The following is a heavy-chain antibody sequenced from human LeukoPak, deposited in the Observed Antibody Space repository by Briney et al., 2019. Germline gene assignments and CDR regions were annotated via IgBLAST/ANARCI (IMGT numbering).Heavy chain of an antibody. D-gene: IGHD4-11*01. CDR1: GYTFTSYG. V-gene: IGHV1-18*01. CDR2: ISAYNGNT. CDR3: ARARLQYQYYYYYYMDV. Sequence: ASVKVSCKASGYTFTSYGISWVRQAPGQGREWMGWISAYNGNTNYAQKLQGRVTMTTDTSTSTAYMELRSLRSDDTAVYYCARARLQYQYYYYYYMDVWGKGTTVTVSS. J-gene: IGHJ6*03.